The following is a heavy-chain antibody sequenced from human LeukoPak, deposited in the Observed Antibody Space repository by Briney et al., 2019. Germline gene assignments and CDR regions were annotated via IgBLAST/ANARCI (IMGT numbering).Heavy chain of an antibody. J-gene: IGHJ4*02. CDR1: GYTFTSYD. D-gene: IGHD6-19*01. V-gene: IGHV1-8*01. CDR2: MNPNSGNT. Sequence: ASVKVSCKASGYTFTSYDINWVRQATGQGLEWMGWMNPNSGNTGYAQKFQGRVTMTRNTSISTAYMELSSLRSEDTAVYYCAKDSVAVAGPSDYWGQGTLVTVSS. CDR3: AKDSVAVAGPSDY.